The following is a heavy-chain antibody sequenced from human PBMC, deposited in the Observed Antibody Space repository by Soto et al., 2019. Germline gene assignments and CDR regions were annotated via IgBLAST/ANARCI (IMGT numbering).Heavy chain of an antibody. CDR1: GGTFSYYA. J-gene: IGHJ4*02. CDR3: ARRYCTGGSCEFYYFEY. CDR2: IIPMFGST. V-gene: IGHV1-69*01. Sequence: QVQLVQSGAEVKKPGSSVKVSCKASGGTFSYYAITWVRQAPGQGLEWMGEIIPMFGSTNYAQKFQGRLTITADESTSTAYVELRSLTSDDTAVYYCARRYCTGGSCEFYYFEYWGQGTLVTVSS. D-gene: IGHD2-15*01.